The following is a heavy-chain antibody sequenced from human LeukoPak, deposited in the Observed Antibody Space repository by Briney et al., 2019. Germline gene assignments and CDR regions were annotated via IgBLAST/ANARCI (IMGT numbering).Heavy chain of an antibody. D-gene: IGHD6-19*01. CDR3: AKGGGWLYYFDY. CDR1: GFTFSNFA. V-gene: IGHV3-23*01. Sequence: SGGSLRLSCAASGFTFSNFAMNWVRQAPGKGLEWVSAISGSDGITYYVDSVKGRFTISRDNSKNTLYLQMNSPRAEDTAVYYCAKGGGWLYYFDYWGQGTLVTVSS. CDR2: ISGSDGIT. J-gene: IGHJ4*02.